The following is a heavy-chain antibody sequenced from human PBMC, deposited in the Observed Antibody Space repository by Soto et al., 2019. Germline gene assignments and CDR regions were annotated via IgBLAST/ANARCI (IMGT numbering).Heavy chain of an antibody. CDR2: MNPSSGET. V-gene: IGHV1-8*01. J-gene: IGHJ4*01. Sequence: AASVKVSCKTSGYNFTNFDINWVRQAPGRGXVWMGWMNPSSGETGSAQNFQGRVTMTRDISTRTFFMQLTSLRSEDTAIYYCARLAEYCNGIKCYSNFDFWGRGTQVTVSS. CDR1: GYNFTNFD. D-gene: IGHD2-15*01. CDR3: ARLAEYCNGIKCYSNFDF.